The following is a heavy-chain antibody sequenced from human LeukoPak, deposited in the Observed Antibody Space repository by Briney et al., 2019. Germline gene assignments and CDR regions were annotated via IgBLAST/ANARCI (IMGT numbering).Heavy chain of an antibody. CDR2: ISAYNGNT. J-gene: IGHJ4*02. CDR1: GYTFISYG. Sequence: SVRVSCMASGYTFISYGINWVRQAPGQGLEWMGRISAYNGNTNYAQKLQDRVSMTTDTSTSTAYMQLWSLRSDDTAVYYCARETDGGEWNYWGQGTLVTVSS. CDR3: ARETDGGEWNY. D-gene: IGHD2-21*01. V-gene: IGHV1-18*01.